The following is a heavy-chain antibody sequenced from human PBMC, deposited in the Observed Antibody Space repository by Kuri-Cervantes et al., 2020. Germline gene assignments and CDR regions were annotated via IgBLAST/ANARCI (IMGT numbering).Heavy chain of an antibody. D-gene: IGHD3-9*01. CDR2: ISSSSSYI. Sequence: GGSLRLSCAASGFTFSSNWIHWVRQAPGKGLVWVSSISSSSSYIYYADSVKCRFTISRYNAKNSLYLQMNSLRAEDTAVYYCARSIKTSYYDILTGYSRLGGYDYWGQGTLVTVSS. CDR3: ARSIKTSYYDILTGYSRLGGYDY. CDR1: GFTFSSNW. J-gene: IGHJ4*02. V-gene: IGHV3-21*01.